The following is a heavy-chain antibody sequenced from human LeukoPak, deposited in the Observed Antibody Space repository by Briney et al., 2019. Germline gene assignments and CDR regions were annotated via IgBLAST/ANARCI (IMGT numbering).Heavy chain of an antibody. CDR3: ARDLAVGCSSTSCYDVWFDP. CDR2: IYYSGST. V-gene: IGHV4-59*01. CDR1: GGSISSYY. J-gene: IGHJ5*02. Sequence: PSETLSLTCTVSGGSISSYYWSWIRQPPGKGLEWIGYIYYSGSTNYNPSLKSRVTISVDTSKNQFSLKLSSVTATDTAVYYCARDLAVGCSSTSCYDVWFDPWGQGTLVTVSS. D-gene: IGHD2-2*01.